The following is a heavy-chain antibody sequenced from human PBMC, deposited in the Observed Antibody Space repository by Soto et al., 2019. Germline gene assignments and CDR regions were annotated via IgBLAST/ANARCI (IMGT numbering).Heavy chain of an antibody. CDR1: GGSISSSNW. Sequence: PSETLSLTCAVSGGSISSSNWCSCVRQPPGKGLEWIGEIYHSGSTNYNPSLKSRVTISVDKSKNQFSLKLSSVTAADTAVYYCARLSIAANNWFDPWGQGTLVTVSS. CDR3: ARLSIAANNWFDP. V-gene: IGHV4-4*02. CDR2: IYHSGST. D-gene: IGHD6-6*01. J-gene: IGHJ5*02.